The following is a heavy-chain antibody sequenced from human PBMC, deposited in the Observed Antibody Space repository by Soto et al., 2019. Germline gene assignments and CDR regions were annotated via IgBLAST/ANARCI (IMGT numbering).Heavy chain of an antibody. CDR1: GCTFTGYY. D-gene: IGHD3-3*01. Sequence: VGLVNASCKACGCTFTGYYMHWVLQAPGQGLEWMGWINPNSGGTNYAQKFQGWVTMTRDTSISTAYMELSRLRSDDTAVYYCARDRKRTYYDFWSGYFMVVHFDPNCTDFWGQGTTVTVSS. V-gene: IGHV1-2*04. CDR2: INPNSGGT. CDR3: ARDRKRTYYDFWSGYFMVVHFDPNCTDF. J-gene: IGHJ6*01.